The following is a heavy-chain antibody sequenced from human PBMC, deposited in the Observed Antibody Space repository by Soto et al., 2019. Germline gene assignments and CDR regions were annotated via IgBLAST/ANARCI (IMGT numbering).Heavy chain of an antibody. V-gene: IGHV1-18*01. J-gene: IGHJ6*02. CDR1: GYTFTSYG. CDR3: ARRQWRVGGYYYGLDG. Sequence: QVQLVQSGAEVKKPGASVKVSCKASGYTFTSYGISWVRQAPGQGLEWMGWTSAYNGNTNYAQKLQGRVTMTTDTSTSRAYMELTSLGSDDTAVYYCARRQWRVGGYYYGLDGWGQGTTVTFSS. D-gene: IGHD6-19*01. CDR2: TSAYNGNT.